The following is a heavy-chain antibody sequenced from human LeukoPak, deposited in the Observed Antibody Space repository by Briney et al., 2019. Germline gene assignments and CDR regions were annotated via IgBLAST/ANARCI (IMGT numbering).Heavy chain of an antibody. Sequence: GGSLRLSCAASGFTFSSYAMSWVRQAPGKGLEWVSAINSVGSTYYADSVKGRFTISRDNSENTLYLQMDSLRAEDTAVYYCAKEGMTTVVTPVDFLQHWGQGTLVTVSS. CDR1: GFTFSSYA. D-gene: IGHD4-23*01. V-gene: IGHV3-23*01. CDR2: INSVGST. J-gene: IGHJ1*01. CDR3: AKEGMTTVVTPVDFLQH.